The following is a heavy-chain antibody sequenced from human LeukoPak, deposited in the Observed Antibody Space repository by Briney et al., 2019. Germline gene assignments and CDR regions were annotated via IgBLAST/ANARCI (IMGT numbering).Heavy chain of an antibody. CDR2: ISAYNGNT. D-gene: IGHD6-19*01. J-gene: IGHJ4*02. Sequence: ASVKVSCKASGYTFTTYDINWVRQATGQGLEWMGWISAYNGNTNYAQKLQGRVTMTTDTSTSTAYMELRSLRSDDTAVYYCARNSIAVAFDYWGQGTLVTVSS. CDR1: GYTFTTYD. CDR3: ARNSIAVAFDY. V-gene: IGHV1-18*01.